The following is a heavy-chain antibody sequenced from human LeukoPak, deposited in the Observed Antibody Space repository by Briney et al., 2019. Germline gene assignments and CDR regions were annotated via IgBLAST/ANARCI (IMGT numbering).Heavy chain of an antibody. CDR3: AKSIAVVFYS. CDR1: GFTFSSFA. J-gene: IGHJ4*02. D-gene: IGHD6-19*01. Sequence: GGALRLSCAASGFTFSSFAISWVRPAPGRGVNGVSSICGSGAGTYYADSVKGRFTISRANSKNTLFLQMNSLDGEDTAVYYFAKSIAVVFYSWGQGTLVTVSS. V-gene: IGHV3-23*01. CDR2: ICGSGAGT.